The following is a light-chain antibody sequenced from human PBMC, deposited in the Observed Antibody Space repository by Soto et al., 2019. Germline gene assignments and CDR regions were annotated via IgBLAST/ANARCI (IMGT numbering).Light chain of an antibody. CDR1: SSDVGGYDY. Sequence: LTQPPSASGSPGQSVTISCTGTSSDVGGYDYVSWYQQHPGKAPKLMIYEVTKRPSGVPDRFSGSKSGNTASLTVSGLQAEDEADYYCSSYAGSNNFVFGTGTKVTVL. V-gene: IGLV2-8*01. J-gene: IGLJ1*01. CDR3: SSYAGSNNFV. CDR2: EVT.